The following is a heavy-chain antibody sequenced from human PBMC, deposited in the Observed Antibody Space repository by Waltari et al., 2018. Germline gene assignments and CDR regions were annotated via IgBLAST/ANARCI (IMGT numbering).Heavy chain of an antibody. CDR1: GFTLSSSA. CDR3: AKFSGNTAY. D-gene: IGHD5-12*01. J-gene: IGHJ4*02. Sequence: EVQLLESGGGLVQHGGSVRLYCEAVGFTLSSSAMRWVRRAPGKGLEWVSAISGSGGSTYYADSVKGRFTISRDNSKNTLYLQMNSLRAEDTAVYYCAKFSGNTAYWGQGTLVTVSS. V-gene: IGHV3-23*01. CDR2: ISGSGGST.